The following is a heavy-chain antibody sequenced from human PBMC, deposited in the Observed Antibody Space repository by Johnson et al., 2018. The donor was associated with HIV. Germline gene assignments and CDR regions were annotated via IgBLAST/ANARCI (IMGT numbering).Heavy chain of an antibody. CDR3: APLPGDIVVVPAAQPYDAFDI. CDR1: GFIFDDHG. CDR2: INWNGGSI. J-gene: IGHJ3*02. V-gene: IGHV3-20*04. Sequence: VQLVESGGGVVLPGGSLRLSCAASGFIFDDHGMTWVRQAPGKGLEWVSGINWNGGSIGYADSVKGRFTISRDNAKNSLYLQMNSLRAEDTAVYYCAPLPGDIVVVPAAQPYDAFDIWGQGTMVTVSS. D-gene: IGHD2-2*01.